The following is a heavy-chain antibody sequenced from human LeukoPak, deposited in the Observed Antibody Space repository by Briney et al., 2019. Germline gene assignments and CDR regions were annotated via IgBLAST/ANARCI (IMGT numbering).Heavy chain of an antibody. CDR1: GFTFSSYA. D-gene: IGHD3-3*01. J-gene: IGHJ4*02. Sequence: AGGSLRLSCAASGFTFSSYAMSWVRQAPGKGLEWVSAISGSGGSTYYADSVKGRFTISRDNSKNTLYLQMNSLRAEDTAVYYCAKDGMDYDFDEYYFDYWGQGTLVTVSS. V-gene: IGHV3-23*01. CDR3: AKDGMDYDFDEYYFDY. CDR2: ISGSGGST.